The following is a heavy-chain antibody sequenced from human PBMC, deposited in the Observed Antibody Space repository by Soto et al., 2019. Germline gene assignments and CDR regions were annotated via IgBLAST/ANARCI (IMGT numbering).Heavy chain of an antibody. V-gene: IGHV4-30-4*01. J-gene: IGHJ5*02. CDR2: IYYSGST. D-gene: IGHD3-22*01. CDR1: GGSISSGYFC. Sequence: PXEILSLTCTVSGGSISSGYFCWSWILQPPGKCLEWIGYIYYSGSTYYDPSLKSRVTISVDTSTHQFSLKLSSVTAADTAVYYCATRYYYDSSRVFDPWGQGTQVTVSS. CDR3: ATRYYYDSSRVFDP.